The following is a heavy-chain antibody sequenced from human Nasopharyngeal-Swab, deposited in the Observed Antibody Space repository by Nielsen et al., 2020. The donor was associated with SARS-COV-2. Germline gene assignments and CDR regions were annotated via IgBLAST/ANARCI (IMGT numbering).Heavy chain of an antibody. V-gene: IGHV1-69*06. CDR1: GGTFSSYA. Sequence: SSVKVSCKASGGTFSSYAISWVRQAPGQGLEWMGGIIPIFGTANYAQKFQGRVTITADKSTSTAYMELSSLRSEDTAVYYCAREGNWLLGELSPPLWVDWGQGTLVTVSS. CDR2: IIPIFGTA. J-gene: IGHJ4*02. CDR3: AREGNWLLGELSPPLWVD. D-gene: IGHD3-16*02.